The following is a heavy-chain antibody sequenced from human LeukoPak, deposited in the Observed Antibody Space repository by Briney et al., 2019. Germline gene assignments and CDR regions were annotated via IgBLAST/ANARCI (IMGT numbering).Heavy chain of an antibody. Sequence: GGSLRLSCAASGFTFSSYWMTWVRQAPGKGLEWVANIRQDGSDKNYVDSVKGRFTSSRDDAKNSLYLQMNSLRVEDTAVYYCARDYQTDYWGQGILVTVSS. J-gene: IGHJ4*02. CDR3: ARDYQTDY. D-gene: IGHD3-16*02. CDR2: IRQDGSDK. V-gene: IGHV3-7*05. CDR1: GFTFSSYW.